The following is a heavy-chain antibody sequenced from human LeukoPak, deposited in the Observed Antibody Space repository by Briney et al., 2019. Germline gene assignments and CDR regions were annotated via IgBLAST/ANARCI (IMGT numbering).Heavy chain of an antibody. D-gene: IGHD2-21*02. Sequence: PGGSLRLSCAASRFTVSSNYMTWVRQAAGKGLEWVSVIYSGGSTYYADSVKGRFTISRDNAKNSLYLQMNSLRAEDTAVYYCAREAYCGGDCSRGYYFDYWGQGTLVTVSS. CDR3: AREAYCGGDCSRGYYFDY. CDR1: RFTVSSNY. J-gene: IGHJ4*02. CDR2: IYSGGST. V-gene: IGHV3-66*01.